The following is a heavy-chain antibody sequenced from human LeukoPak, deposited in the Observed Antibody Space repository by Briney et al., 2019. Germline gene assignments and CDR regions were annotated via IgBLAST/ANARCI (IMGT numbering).Heavy chain of an antibody. J-gene: IGHJ4*02. CDR1: GFTFDDYA. V-gene: IGHV3-9*01. CDR2: ISWNSGSI. Sequence: SGGSLRLSCAASGFTFDDYAMHWVRQAPGKGLEWVSGISWNSGSIAYADSVKGRFTISRDNAKNSLYLQMNSLRAEDTALYYCAKDGYNIAYYFDYWGQGTLVTVSS. D-gene: IGHD5-24*01. CDR3: AKDGYNIAYYFDY.